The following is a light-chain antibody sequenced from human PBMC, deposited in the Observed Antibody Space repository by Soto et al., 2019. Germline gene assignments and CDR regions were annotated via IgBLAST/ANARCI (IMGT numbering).Light chain of an antibody. Sequence: QSALPQPASVSGSPGQSITISCTGTSSDVGSYNLVSWYQQHPGKAPKLMIYEGSKRPSGVSNRFSGSKSGNTASLTISGLQAEDEADYYCSSYARNRDVVFGGGTKVTVL. V-gene: IGLV2-23*01. CDR2: EGS. J-gene: IGLJ2*01. CDR3: SSYARNRDVV. CDR1: SSDVGSYNL.